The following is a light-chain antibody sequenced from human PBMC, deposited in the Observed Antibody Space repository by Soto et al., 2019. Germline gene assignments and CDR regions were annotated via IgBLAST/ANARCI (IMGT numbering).Light chain of an antibody. J-gene: IGKJ4*01. Sequence: EIVLTQSPATLSLSPGERATLSCRASQSFGSHLAWYQHKPGQPPRLLIYDASNRATGIPARFSGSGSGTDFTLTISSLEPEDSAVYYCQQRSDWPGFGGGTKVDIK. V-gene: IGKV3-11*01. CDR3: QQRSDWPG. CDR1: QSFGSH. CDR2: DAS.